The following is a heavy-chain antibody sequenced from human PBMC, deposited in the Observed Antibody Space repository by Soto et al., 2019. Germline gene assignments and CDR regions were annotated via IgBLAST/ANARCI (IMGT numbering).Heavy chain of an antibody. V-gene: IGHV1-69*12. CDR2: IIPIFGKV. D-gene: IGHD6-19*01. Sequence: QVQLLQSGAEVKKPGSSVRVSCEASGGTFRTYAISWVRQAPGQGLEWMGEIIPIFGKVYYAQKFQGRVTITAAESTTTVYMDLRSLTSEDTAVDYCAKGAVAGTPTSYYYYGMDVWGQGTTVTVS. CDR1: GGTFRTYA. CDR3: AKGAVAGTPTSYYYYGMDV. J-gene: IGHJ6*02.